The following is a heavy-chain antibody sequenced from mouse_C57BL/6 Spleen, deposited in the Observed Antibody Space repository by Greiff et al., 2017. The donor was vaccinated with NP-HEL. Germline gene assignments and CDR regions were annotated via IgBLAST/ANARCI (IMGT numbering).Heavy chain of an antibody. CDR1: GYTFTSYW. CDR2: IHPNSGST. D-gene: IGHD2-4*01. Sequence: QVQLKQPGAELVKPGASVKLSCKASGYTFTSYWMHWVKQRPGQGLEWIGMIHPNSGSTNYNEKFKSKATLTVDKSSSTAYMQLSSLTSEDSAVYYCARSYDYFFAYWGQGTLVTVSA. J-gene: IGHJ3*01. V-gene: IGHV1-64*01. CDR3: ARSYDYFFAY.